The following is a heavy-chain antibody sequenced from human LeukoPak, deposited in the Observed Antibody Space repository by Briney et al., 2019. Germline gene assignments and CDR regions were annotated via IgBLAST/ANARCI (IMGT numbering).Heavy chain of an antibody. CDR1: GFTFSRYG. D-gene: IGHD3-16*01. CDR3: AKDRDGGSNIWAKGFYY. CDR2: VSVSGGTT. J-gene: IGHJ4*02. Sequence: GGSVRLSCAASGFTFSRYGMSWVRQAPGKGLEWVSVVSVSGGTTYYADSVKGRFTISRDNYKNTLYLEMNSLRAEDTAAYYCAKDRDGGSNIWAKGFYYWGQGSLVTVSS. V-gene: IGHV3-23*01.